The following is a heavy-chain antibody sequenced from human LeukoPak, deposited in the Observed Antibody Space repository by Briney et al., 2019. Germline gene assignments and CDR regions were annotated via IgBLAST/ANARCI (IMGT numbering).Heavy chain of an antibody. CDR2: ISSSGSTI. D-gene: IGHD1-26*01. V-gene: IGHV3-48*04. CDR3: ARDPVGAIYFDY. CDR1: GFTFSSYW. J-gene: IGHJ4*02. Sequence: GGSLRLSCAVSGFTFSSYWMHWARQPPGKGLVWVSYISSSGSTIYYADSVKGRFTISRDNAKNSLYLQMNSLRAEDTAVYYCARDPVGAIYFDYWGQGTLVTVSS.